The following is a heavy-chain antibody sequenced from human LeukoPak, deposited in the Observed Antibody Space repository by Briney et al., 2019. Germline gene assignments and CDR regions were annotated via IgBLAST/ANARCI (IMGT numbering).Heavy chain of an antibody. CDR2: ISSSSNPI. J-gene: IGHJ4*02. V-gene: IGHV3-11*04. Sequence: PGGSLRLSCAASGFTFSDYYMTWVRQAPGKGLEWVSYISSSSNPIYYRDSVKGRLTVSRDNANKSLYLQMNNLRVEDTAVYYCARRAMGGTSFDYWGQGTLVTVSS. CDR3: ARRAMGGTSFDY. CDR1: GFTFSDYY. D-gene: IGHD1-26*01.